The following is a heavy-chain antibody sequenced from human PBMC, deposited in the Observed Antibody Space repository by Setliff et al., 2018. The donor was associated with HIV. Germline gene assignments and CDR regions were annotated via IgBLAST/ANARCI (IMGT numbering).Heavy chain of an antibody. V-gene: IGHV1-2*06. CDR1: GYKFTGHH. Sequence: ASVKVSCKASGYKFTGHHIQWMRQAPGQGLEWMGRINPNMGDTQYAQKFQGRIIMTRDTSINTVYMELSSLTSDDTALYYCARQDIPTGYYLFDYWGQGSQVTVSS. J-gene: IGHJ4*02. CDR2: INPNMGDT. CDR3: ARQDIPTGYYLFDY. D-gene: IGHD3-9*01.